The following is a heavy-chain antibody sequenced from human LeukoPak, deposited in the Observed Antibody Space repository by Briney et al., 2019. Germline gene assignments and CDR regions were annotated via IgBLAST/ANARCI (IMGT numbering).Heavy chain of an antibody. J-gene: IGHJ5*02. CDR3: ARVTAAAGTGWFDP. Sequence: ASVKVSCKASGYTFTGYYMHWVRQAPGQGLEWMGWINPNSGGTNYAQKFQGWVTMTRDTSISTAYMELSRLRSDDTAVYYCARVTAAAGTGWFDPWGQGTLVTVSS. D-gene: IGHD6-13*01. CDR2: INPNSGGT. V-gene: IGHV1-2*04. CDR1: GYTFTGYY.